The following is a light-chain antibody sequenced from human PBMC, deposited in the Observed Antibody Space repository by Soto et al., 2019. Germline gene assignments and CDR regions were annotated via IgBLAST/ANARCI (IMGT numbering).Light chain of an antibody. J-gene: IGKJ4*01. CDR2: LAS. V-gene: IGKV3-15*01. Sequence: EMVMTQSPATLSVSPGEGVTLSCTASQSIGSNLAWDQQTPGQAPRLLIYLASARATGVPARFSGSGSGTEFPLTIRSLQFEDFAVYSCQQYNNWPLAFGGGTKVDIK. CDR3: QQYNNWPLA. CDR1: QSIGSN.